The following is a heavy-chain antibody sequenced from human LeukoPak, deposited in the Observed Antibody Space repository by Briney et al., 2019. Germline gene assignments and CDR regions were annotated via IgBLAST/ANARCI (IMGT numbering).Heavy chain of an antibody. CDR3: ARGGVEWTFDY. D-gene: IGHD3/OR15-3a*01. CDR1: GGSISNYY. J-gene: IGHJ4*02. V-gene: IGHV4-4*07. Sequence: SETLSLTCTVSGGSISNYYWSWIRQPAGKGLEWIGHIYTSGSTKYNPSLESRVTMFADPSNNKFSLNLSSVTTADTAVYYCARGGVEWTFDYWGQGTLVTVSS. CDR2: IYTSGST.